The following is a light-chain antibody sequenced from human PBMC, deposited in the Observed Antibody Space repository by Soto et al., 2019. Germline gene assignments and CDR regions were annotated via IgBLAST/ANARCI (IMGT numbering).Light chain of an antibody. V-gene: IGKV3-20*01. CDR1: QSVNSNY. Sequence: EIVLTQSPGTLSLSPGDRATLSCRASQSVNSNYLAWYQRKPGQAPRLLIYGASNRATDIPYRFSASGSGTVFTLTITRLEAEDVAVDYCQQYDSTPPTFGQGTKVEVK. CDR2: GAS. J-gene: IGKJ1*01. CDR3: QQYDSTPPT.